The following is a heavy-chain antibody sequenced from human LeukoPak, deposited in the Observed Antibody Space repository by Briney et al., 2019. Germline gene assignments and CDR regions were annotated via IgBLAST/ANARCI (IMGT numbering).Heavy chain of an antibody. CDR2: IYSGGRT. D-gene: IGHD2-2*01. CDR1: GFIVSSNY. Sequence: PGGSLRLSCAASGFIVSSNYMSWVRQAPGKGLEWGSVIYSGGRTYYADSVKGRFTISRDNSKNTLYLQMNSLRAEDTAVYYCAKGYCSSTSCYPFDPWGQGTLVTVSS. CDR3: AKGYCSSTSCYPFDP. V-gene: IGHV3-53*05. J-gene: IGHJ5*02.